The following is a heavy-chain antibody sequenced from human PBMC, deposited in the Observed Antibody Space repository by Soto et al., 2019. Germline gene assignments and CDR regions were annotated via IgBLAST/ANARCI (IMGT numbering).Heavy chain of an antibody. CDR2: IHLGGSET. Sequence: GESLKISCKASGYSSANIWIGWVRQMPGKGLEWMGFIHLGGSETRYNPSFQDQVTISGAKSINTAYLQWSSLRASDTAMFYCAIATHGTSYYDYWGQGTLVTVSS. J-gene: IGHJ4*02. CDR1: GYSSANIW. D-gene: IGHD2-8*01. CDR3: AIATHGTSYYDY. V-gene: IGHV5-51*01.